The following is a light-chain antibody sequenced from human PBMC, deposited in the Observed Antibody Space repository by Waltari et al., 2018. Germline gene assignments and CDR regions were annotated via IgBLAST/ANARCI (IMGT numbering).Light chain of an antibody. CDR1: QSISSY. V-gene: IGKV1-39*01. CDR2: AAS. CDR3: QQSYSTPRT. Sequence: DFQLTQSQSPLSASVGDRVPFTCRASQSISSYLNWYQQKPGKAPKLLIYAASSLQSGVPSRFSGSGSGTDFTLAISSLQPEDFATYYCQQSYSTPRTFGQGTRLEIK. J-gene: IGKJ5*01.